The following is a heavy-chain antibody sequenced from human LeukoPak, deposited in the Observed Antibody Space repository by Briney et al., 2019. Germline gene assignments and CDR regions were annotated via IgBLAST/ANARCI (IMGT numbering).Heavy chain of an antibody. D-gene: IGHD3-22*01. CDR2: IYYSGST. J-gene: IGHJ4*02. Sequence: PSETLSLTCTVSGGSISSSSYYWGWIRQPPGKGLEWIGSIYYSGSTYYNPSLKSRVTISVATSKNQFSLKLSSVTAADTAVYYCARRYYDSSGYYYPIDYWGQGTLVTVSS. CDR3: ARRYYDSSGYYYPIDY. V-gene: IGHV4-39*01. CDR1: GGSISSSSYY.